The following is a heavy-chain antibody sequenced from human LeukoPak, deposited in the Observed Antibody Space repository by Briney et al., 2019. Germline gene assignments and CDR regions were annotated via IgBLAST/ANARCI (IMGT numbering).Heavy chain of an antibody. J-gene: IGHJ5*02. CDR1: GFTFSSYS. V-gene: IGHV3-48*04. D-gene: IGHD1-20*01. CDR3: ARNNWNDWNWFDP. CDR2: ISSSSSTI. Sequence: PGGSLRLSCAASGFTFSSYSMNWVRQAPGKGLEWVSYISSSSSTIYYADSVKGRFTISRDNAKNSLYLQMNSLRAEDTAVYYCARNNWNDWNWFDPWGQGTLVTVSS.